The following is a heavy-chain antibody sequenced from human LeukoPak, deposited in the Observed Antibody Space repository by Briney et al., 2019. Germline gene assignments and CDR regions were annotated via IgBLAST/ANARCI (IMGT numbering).Heavy chain of an antibody. D-gene: IGHD4-23*01. V-gene: IGHV3-48*03. J-gene: IGHJ4*02. CDR3: AREGPGGNSVDY. CDR1: GFTFSSYE. Sequence: GGSLRLSCAASGFTFSSYEMNWARQAPGKGLEWVSYISSSGSTIYYADSVKGRFTISRDNAKNSLYLQMNSLRAEDTAVYYCAREGPGGNSVDYWGQGTLVTVSS. CDR2: ISSSGSTI.